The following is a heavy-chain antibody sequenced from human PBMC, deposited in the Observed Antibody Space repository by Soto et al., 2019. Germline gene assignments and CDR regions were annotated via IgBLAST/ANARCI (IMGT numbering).Heavy chain of an antibody. V-gene: IGHV1-18*01. CDR1: GYTFTSYG. J-gene: IGHJ3*02. CDR2: ISAYNGNT. Sequence: ASVKVSCKASGYTFTSYGISWVRQAPGQGLEWMGWISAYNGNTNYAQKLQGRVTMTTDTSTSTAYMELRSLRSDDTAVYYCARDYYGSVQRGDAFDIWGQGTMVTVSS. CDR3: ARDYYGSVQRGDAFDI. D-gene: IGHD3-10*01.